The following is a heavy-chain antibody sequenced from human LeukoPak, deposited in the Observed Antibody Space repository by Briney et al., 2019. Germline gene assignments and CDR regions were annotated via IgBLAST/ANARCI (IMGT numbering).Heavy chain of an antibody. Sequence: VSVKVSCKASGYTLTSYAMHWVRQAPGQRLEWMGWINAGNGNTKYSQKFQGRVTITRDTSASTAYMELSSLRSEDTAVYYCAREWKSRGFDYWGQGTLVTVSS. CDR2: INAGNGNT. V-gene: IGHV1-3*01. J-gene: IGHJ4*02. CDR1: GYTLTSYA. CDR3: AREWKSRGFDY. D-gene: IGHD1-1*01.